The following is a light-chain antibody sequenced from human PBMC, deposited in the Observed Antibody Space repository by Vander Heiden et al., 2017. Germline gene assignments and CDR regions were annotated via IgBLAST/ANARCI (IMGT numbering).Light chain of an antibody. CDR2: DVS. V-gene: IGLV2-14*03. Sequence: QSALPQPASVSGSPGQSLTLSCTGTSSDVGGYNYVSWYHQHPGRAPKLVIFDVSSRPSGVSARISGSKSGSTASLTISGLQLEDEADYYCTSYTSTSPRIFGTGTKVSVL. CDR3: TSYTSTSPRI. CDR1: SSDVGGYNY. J-gene: IGLJ1*01.